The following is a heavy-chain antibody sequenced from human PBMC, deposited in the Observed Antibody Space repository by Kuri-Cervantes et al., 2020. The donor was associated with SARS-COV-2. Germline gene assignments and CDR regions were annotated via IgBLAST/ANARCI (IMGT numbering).Heavy chain of an antibody. CDR3: ARSTTFRRLVVISQGGAFDI. D-gene: IGHD3-22*01. J-gene: IGHJ3*02. CDR2: INPNNGST. CDR1: GYTFTSYY. V-gene: IGHV1-2*04. Sequence: ASVKVSCKASGYTFTSYYMNWVRQAPGQGLEWMGWINPNNGSTNYAQKFQGWVTMTRESSISTVFMELSSLGSDDTAVYYCARSTTFRRLVVISQGGAFDIWGQGTMVTVSS.